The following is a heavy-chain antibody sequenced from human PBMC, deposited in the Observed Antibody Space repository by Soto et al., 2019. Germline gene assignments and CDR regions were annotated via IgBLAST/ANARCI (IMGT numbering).Heavy chain of an antibody. CDR2: IWYDGSNK. V-gene: IGHV3-33*01. Sequence: GGSLRLSCAASGFTFSSYGMHWVRQAPGKGLEWLAVIWYDGSNKYYADSVKGRFTISRDNSKNTLYLQMNSLRAEDTAVYYCARDEGDSTGDDIFDYWGQGTLVTVSS. CDR3: ARDEGDSTGDDIFDY. D-gene: IGHD7-27*01. CDR1: GFTFSSYG. J-gene: IGHJ4*02.